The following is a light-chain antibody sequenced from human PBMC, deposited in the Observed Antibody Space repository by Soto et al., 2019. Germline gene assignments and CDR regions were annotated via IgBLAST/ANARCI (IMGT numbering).Light chain of an antibody. J-gene: IGLJ2*01. V-gene: IGLV1-47*01. CDR1: SSNIESNY. CDR2: RNN. CDR3: AAWDASLNGPV. Sequence: QSVLTQPPSASGTPGQRGIISCSGSSSNIESNYVYWYQQLPGTAPKLLIYRNNQRPSGVPDRFSGSKSGTSASLAISGLLSEDETDYYCAAWDASLNGPVFGGGTKVTVL.